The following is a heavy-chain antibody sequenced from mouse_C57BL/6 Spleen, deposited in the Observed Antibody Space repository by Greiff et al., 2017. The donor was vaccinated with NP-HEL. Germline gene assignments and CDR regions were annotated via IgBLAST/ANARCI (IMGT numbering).Heavy chain of an antibody. CDR3: TTYYSNFSGDY. J-gene: IGHJ2*01. V-gene: IGHV14-4*01. D-gene: IGHD2-5*01. CDR2: IDPENGDT. CDR1: GFNIKDDY. Sequence: EVKLVESGAELVRPGASVKLSCTASGFNIKDDYMHWVKQRPEQGLEWIGWIDPENGDTEYASKFQGKATITADTSSNTAYLQLSSLTSEDTAVYYCTTYYSNFSGDYWGQGTTLTVSS.